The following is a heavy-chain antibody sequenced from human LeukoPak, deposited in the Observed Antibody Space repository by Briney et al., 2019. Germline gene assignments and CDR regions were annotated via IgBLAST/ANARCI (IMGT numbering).Heavy chain of an antibody. CDR2: INHSGST. CDR3: ARVRSITIFGVVRYYFDY. J-gene: IGHJ4*02. Sequence: SETLSLTCAVDGGSFSGYYWSWIRQPPGKGLEWIGEINHSGSTNYNPSLKSRVTISVDTPKNQFSLKLSSVNAADTAVYYCARVRSITIFGVVRYYFDYWGQGTLVTVSS. D-gene: IGHD3-3*01. V-gene: IGHV4-34*01. CDR1: GGSFSGYY.